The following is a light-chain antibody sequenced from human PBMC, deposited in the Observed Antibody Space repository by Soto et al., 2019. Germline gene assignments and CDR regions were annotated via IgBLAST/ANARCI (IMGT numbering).Light chain of an antibody. V-gene: IGKV1-5*03. CDR1: QNIIKY. J-gene: IGKJ2*01. CDR2: QTS. CDR3: QHYSTYPYT. Sequence: DIQMTQSTSTLSASVGDRVTITCRASQNIIKYLAWYQQKPGKAPKLLIYQTSTLESGVPSRFSGSGFGTEFTLTISSLQPDDFAPYYCQHYSTYPYTFGQGSKLYI.